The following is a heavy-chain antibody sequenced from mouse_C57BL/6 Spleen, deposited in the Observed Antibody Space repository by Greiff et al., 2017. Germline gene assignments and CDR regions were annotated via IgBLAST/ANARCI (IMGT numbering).Heavy chain of an antibody. V-gene: IGHV5-6*01. CDR2: ISSGGSYT. CDR1: GFTFSSYG. J-gene: IGHJ2*01. Sequence: EVQVVESGGDLVKPGGSLKLSCAASGFTFSSYGMSWVRQTPDKRLEWVATISSGGSYTYYPDSVKGRFTISRDNAKNTLYLQMSSLKSEDTAMYYCARPHYYGSSPSYYFDYWGQGTTLTVSS. CDR3: ARPHYYGSSPSYYFDY. D-gene: IGHD1-1*01.